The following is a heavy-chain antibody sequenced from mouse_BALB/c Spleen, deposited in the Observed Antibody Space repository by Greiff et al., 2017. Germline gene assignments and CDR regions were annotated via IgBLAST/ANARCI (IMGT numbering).Heavy chain of an antibody. Sequence: VQLQQSGPGLVQPSQSLSITCTVSGFSLTSYGVHWVRQSPGKGLEWLGVIWSGGSTDYNAAFISRLSISKDNSKSQVFFKMNSLQANDTAIYYCARKWYGSSSYWYFDVWGAGTTVTVSS. D-gene: IGHD1-1*01. CDR3: ARKWYGSSSYWYFDV. J-gene: IGHJ1*01. CDR1: GFSLTSYG. V-gene: IGHV2-2*02. CDR2: IWSGGST.